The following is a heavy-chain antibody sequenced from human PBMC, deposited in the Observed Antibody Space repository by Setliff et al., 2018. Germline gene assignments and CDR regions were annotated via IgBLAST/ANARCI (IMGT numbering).Heavy chain of an antibody. CDR2: IYYSGST. D-gene: IGHD3-3*01. J-gene: IGHJ1*01. CDR3: ARVQSNYDFWSGYYLPGYFQH. Sequence: PSETLSLTCTVSGGSISSGCYYWSWIRQHPGKGLEWIGYIYYSGSTYYNPSLKSRVTISVDTSKNQFSLKLSSVTAADTAVYYCARVQSNYDFWSGYYLPGYFQHWGQGTLVTVSS. CDR1: GGSISSGCYY. V-gene: IGHV4-31*03.